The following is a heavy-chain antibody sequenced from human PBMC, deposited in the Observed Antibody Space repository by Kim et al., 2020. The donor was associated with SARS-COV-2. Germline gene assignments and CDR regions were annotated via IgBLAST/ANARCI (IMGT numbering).Heavy chain of an antibody. J-gene: IGHJ4*02. CDR1: GFTFSSYG. CDR3: AKGAGERRVATFDY. V-gene: IGHV3-33*06. Sequence: GGSLRLSCAASGFTFSSYGMHWVRQAPGKGLEWVAIIWFDGSEKYYAASVKGRFTISRDNSKNTLYLQMNSLRAEDTAVYYCAKGAGERRVATFDYWCQG. CDR2: IWFDGSEK. D-gene: IGHD2-15*01.